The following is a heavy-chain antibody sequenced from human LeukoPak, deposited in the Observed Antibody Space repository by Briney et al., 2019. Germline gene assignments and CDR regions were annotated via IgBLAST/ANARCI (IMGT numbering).Heavy chain of an antibody. CDR2: ISSSSSYI. Sequence: PGGSLRLSCAASGFTFEHVGMNWVRQAPGKGLEWVSSISSSSSYIYYADSVKGRFTISRDNAKNSLYLQMNSLRAEDTAVYYCARDLKRASYAFDYWGQGTLVTVSS. CDR1: GFTFEHVG. D-gene: IGHD5-18*01. CDR3: ARDLKRASYAFDY. V-gene: IGHV3-21*01. J-gene: IGHJ4*02.